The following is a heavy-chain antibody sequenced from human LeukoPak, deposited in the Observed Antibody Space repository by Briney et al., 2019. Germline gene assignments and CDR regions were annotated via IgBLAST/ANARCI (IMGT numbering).Heavy chain of an antibody. D-gene: IGHD6-19*01. CDR2: IYHSGST. CDR1: GYSISSGYY. CDR3: ARDKAVLDAFDI. Sequence: SETLSLTCTVSGYSISSGYYWGWIRQPPGKGLEWIGSIYHSGSTYYNPSLKSRVNISLDTSKNQFSLRLTSVTAADTALYYCARDKAVLDAFDIWGQGTMVTVSS. V-gene: IGHV4-38-2*02. J-gene: IGHJ3*02.